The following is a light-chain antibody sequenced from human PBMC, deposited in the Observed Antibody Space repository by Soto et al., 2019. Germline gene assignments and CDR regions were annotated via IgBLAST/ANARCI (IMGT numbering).Light chain of an antibody. CDR2: AAS. CDR1: QAISNY. V-gene: IGKV1-27*01. CDR3: QQANSFPIT. J-gene: IGKJ5*01. Sequence: DIQMTQSPSSLSASVGDSVTIPCRASQAISNYLVWYQQKPGKIPKVLIYAASTLQSGVASRFSGSGSGTDFTLTISSLQPEDFATYYCQQANSFPITFGQGTRLEIK.